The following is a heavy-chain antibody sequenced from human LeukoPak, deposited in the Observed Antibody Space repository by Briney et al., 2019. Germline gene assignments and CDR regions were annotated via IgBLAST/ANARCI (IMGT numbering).Heavy chain of an antibody. CDR3: ARGITQGFDH. CDR1: GYTFTGYY. CDR2: INPNSGGT. J-gene: IGHJ4*02. V-gene: IGHV1-2*02. D-gene: IGHD1-20*01. Sequence: ASVKVSCKASGYTFTGYYMHWVRQAPGQGLEWMGWINPNSGGTKCAQKFQGRVTMTRDTSISTGDMELSRLRSDDTAVYYCARGITQGFDHWGQGTLVTVSS.